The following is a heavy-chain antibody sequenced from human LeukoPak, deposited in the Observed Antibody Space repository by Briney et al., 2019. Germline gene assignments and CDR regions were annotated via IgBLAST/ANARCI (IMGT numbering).Heavy chain of an antibody. J-gene: IGHJ4*02. D-gene: IGHD1-26*01. CDR1: GFTVSTNY. CDR2: IYSGGTT. Sequence: PGGSLRLSCAASGFTVSTNYISWVRQAPGKGLEWVSIIYSGGTTYYADSVKGRFTISRDNSKNTLYLQMNNLRAEDTAVYYCARRVGATYYFDYWGQGTLVTVSS. CDR3: ARRVGATYYFDY. V-gene: IGHV3-53*01.